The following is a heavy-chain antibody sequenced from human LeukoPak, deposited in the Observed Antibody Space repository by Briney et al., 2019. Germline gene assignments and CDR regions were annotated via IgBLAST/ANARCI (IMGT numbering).Heavy chain of an antibody. CDR2: INPSGGST. CDR1: GYTFTSYY. D-gene: IGHD6-19*01. J-gene: IGHJ6*03. V-gene: IGHV1-46*01. CDR3: ARRAVGNSYYYYMDV. Sequence: RASVKVSCKASGYTFTSYYMHWVRQAPGQGLEWMGIINPSGGSTSYAQKFQGRVTMTRDMSTSTVYMELSSLRSEDTAVYYCARRAVGNSYYYYMDVWGKGTTVTVSS.